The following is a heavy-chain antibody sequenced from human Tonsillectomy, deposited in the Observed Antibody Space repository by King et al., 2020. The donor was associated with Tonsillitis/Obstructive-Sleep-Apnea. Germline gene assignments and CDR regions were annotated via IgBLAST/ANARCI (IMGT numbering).Heavy chain of an antibody. D-gene: IGHD4-23*01. Sequence: TLKESGPTLVKPTQTLTLTCTFSGFSLSTIGVGVGWIRQPPGQALEWLALIYWDDDKRYSPSLKSRLTITKDTSKNQVVLTMTNMTPLDTATYYCAHRRGGNPFDYWGQGTLVTVSS. J-gene: IGHJ4*02. CDR1: GFSLSTIGVG. CDR3: AHRRGGNPFDY. CDR2: IYWDDDK. V-gene: IGHV2-5*02.